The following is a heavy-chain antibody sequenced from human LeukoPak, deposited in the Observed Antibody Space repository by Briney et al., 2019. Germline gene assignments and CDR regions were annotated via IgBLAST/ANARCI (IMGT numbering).Heavy chain of an antibody. Sequence: ASVKVSCKASGYTFTGYYMHWVRQAPGQGLEWMGWINPNSGDTNYAQKFQGRVTMTRDTSIRTAYMELSRLTSDDTAVYYSASPGSYYDILTGPGYCDYWGQGTLVTVSS. J-gene: IGHJ4*02. D-gene: IGHD3-9*01. CDR2: INPNSGDT. CDR3: ASPGSYYDILTGPGYCDY. V-gene: IGHV1-2*02. CDR1: GYTFTGYY.